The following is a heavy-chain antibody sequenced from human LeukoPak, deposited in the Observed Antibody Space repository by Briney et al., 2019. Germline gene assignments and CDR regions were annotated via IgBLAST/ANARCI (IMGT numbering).Heavy chain of an antibody. J-gene: IGHJ4*02. Sequence: SETLSPTCTVSGGPINTGYYWNWIRQHPGKGLEWIGQISDSGNTNYNPSLKGRVTMSVDTSQNQFSLKLSSVTAADTAVYYCARGDDHFDYWGQGSLVTVSS. CDR3: ARGDDHFDY. V-gene: IGHV4-31*03. CDR2: ISDSGNT. CDR1: GGPINTGYY.